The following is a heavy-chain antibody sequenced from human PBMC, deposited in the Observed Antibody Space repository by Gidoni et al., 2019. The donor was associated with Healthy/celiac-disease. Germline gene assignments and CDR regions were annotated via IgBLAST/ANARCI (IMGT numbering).Heavy chain of an antibody. CDR2: ISGSGGST. CDR1: GFTFGSYA. CDR3: AKEVSGWYVNFIDY. V-gene: IGHV3-23*01. J-gene: IGHJ4*02. D-gene: IGHD6-19*01. Sequence: EVQLLESGRGLVQPGGSLRLSCAASGFTFGSYAMSWVRQAPGKGLEWVSAISGSGGSTYYADSVKGRFTISRDNSKNTLYLQMNSLRAEDTAVYYCAKEVSGWYVNFIDYWGQGTLVTVSS.